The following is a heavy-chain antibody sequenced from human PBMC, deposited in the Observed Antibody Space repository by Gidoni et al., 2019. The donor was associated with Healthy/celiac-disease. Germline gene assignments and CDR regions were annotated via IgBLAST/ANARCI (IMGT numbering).Heavy chain of an antibody. D-gene: IGHD3-22*01. V-gene: IGHV3-7*01. CDR3: AREYYYDSSGYYYGY. CDR2: IKQDGSEK. Sequence: EVQLVESRGGLVQPGGSLRLSCAASGFTFSSYWMSWVRQAPGKGLEWVANIKQDGSEKYYVDSVKGRFTISRDNAKNSLYLQMNSLRAEDTAVYYCAREYYYDSSGYYYGYWGQGTLVTVSS. J-gene: IGHJ4*02. CDR1: GFTFSSYW.